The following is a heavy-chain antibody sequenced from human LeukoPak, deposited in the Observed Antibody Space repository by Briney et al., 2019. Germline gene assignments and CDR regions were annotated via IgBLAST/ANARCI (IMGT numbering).Heavy chain of an antibody. Sequence: SETLSLTCTVSGGSISSYYWSWIRQPPGKGLEWIAYISYSGSTNYNPSLRSRVTISLDTSKNHFSLKLSSVTAADTAVHYCARQSSGYDLGPFAYWGQGTLVTVSS. CDR3: ARQSSGYDLGPFAY. D-gene: IGHD5-12*01. CDR2: ISYSGST. V-gene: IGHV4-59*08. CDR1: GGSISSYY. J-gene: IGHJ4*02.